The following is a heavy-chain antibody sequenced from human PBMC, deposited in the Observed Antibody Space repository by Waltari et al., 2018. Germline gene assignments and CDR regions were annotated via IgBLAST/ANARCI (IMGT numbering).Heavy chain of an antibody. D-gene: IGHD3-16*02. J-gene: IGHJ6*02. CDR2: IYHSGST. V-gene: IGHV4-38-2*01. CDR1: GYSISSGYY. Sequence: QVQLQESGPGLVKPSETLSLTCAVSGYSISSGYYWGWIRQPPGKGLEWIGSIYHSGSTDYNPSLKSRVTISVDTSKNQFSLKLSSVTAADTAVYYCARRDDYIWGSYPRGMDVWGQGTTVTVSS. CDR3: ARRDDYIWGSYPRGMDV.